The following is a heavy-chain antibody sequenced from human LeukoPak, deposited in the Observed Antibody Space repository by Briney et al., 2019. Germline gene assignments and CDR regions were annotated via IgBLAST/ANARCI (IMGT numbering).Heavy chain of an antibody. J-gene: IGHJ2*01. D-gene: IGHD6-13*01. CDR3: ARGSAGAIWYFDL. V-gene: IGHV1-18*01. Sequence: ASVKVSCKASGYTFTTYGISWVRQAPGQGLEWMGWISGYNGNTNYVQKLQGRVTMTTDTSTSTAYMELRSLRSDDTAVYYCARGSAGAIWYFDLWGRGTLVTVSS. CDR1: GYTFTTYG. CDR2: ISGYNGNT.